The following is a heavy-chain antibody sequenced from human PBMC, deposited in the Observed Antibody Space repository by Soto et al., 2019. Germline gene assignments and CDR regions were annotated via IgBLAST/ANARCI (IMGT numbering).Heavy chain of an antibody. V-gene: IGHV1-3*05. Sequence: QVQLVQSGAEEKKPGASVKVSCKASGYTFTSYAMHWVRQDPGQRLEWMGWSNAGNGNTKYSQKFQGRVTITRDTAASKAYMELSSRRSEDTAVYYCARDGAYCGGDCYGVNCFDAWVQGTMVTVSS. CDR2: SNAGNGNT. CDR3: ARDGAYCGGDCYGVNCFDA. J-gene: IGHJ5*02. D-gene: IGHD2-21*02. CDR1: GYTFTSYA.